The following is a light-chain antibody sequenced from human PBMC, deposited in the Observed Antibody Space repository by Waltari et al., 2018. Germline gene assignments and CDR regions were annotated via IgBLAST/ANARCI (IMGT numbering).Light chain of an antibody. V-gene: IGKV3-20*01. Sequence: EIVLTQSPGTLSLSPGDRATLSCRASQRIITYLAVYQQKPVQAPRLLIYHTSIRATGIPDRFSCSGSGTDFSLVISRLEPEDFAVYYCQHYVSLPATFGQGTKVEIK. CDR3: QHYVSLPAT. CDR1: QRIITY. J-gene: IGKJ1*01. CDR2: HTS.